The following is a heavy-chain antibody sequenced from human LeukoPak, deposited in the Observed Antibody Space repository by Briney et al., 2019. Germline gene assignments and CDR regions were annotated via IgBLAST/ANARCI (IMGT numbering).Heavy chain of an antibody. Sequence: ASVKVSCKASGGTFSSYAISWVRQAPGQGLEWMGGIIPIFGTANYAQKFQGRVTITADESTSTAYMELSSLRSEDTAVYYCARGTLSTASYYFDYWGQGTLVTVSS. CDR2: IIPIFGTA. V-gene: IGHV1-69*13. CDR3: ARGTLSTASYYFDY. D-gene: IGHD2-2*01. J-gene: IGHJ4*02. CDR1: GGTFSSYA.